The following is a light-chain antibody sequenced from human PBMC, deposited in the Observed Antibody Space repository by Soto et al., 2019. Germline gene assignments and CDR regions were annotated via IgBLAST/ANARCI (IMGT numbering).Light chain of an antibody. CDR3: HHYSRSPPYT. CDR2: GAS. CDR1: QSVSNND. Sequence: EIVLTQSPDTLSLSPGERATVSCRASQSVSNNDLAWYQQRPGQAPRLVLYGASTRPTGIPDRFSGSGSGTEFTLTISRLEPEXFAVYYCHHYSRSPPYTFGQGTKLDIK. V-gene: IGKV3-20*01. J-gene: IGKJ2*01.